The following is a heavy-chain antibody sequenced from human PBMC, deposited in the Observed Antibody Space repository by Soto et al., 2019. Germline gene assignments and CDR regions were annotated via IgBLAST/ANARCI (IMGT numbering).Heavy chain of an antibody. J-gene: IGHJ6*02. V-gene: IGHV1-8*01. CDR1: GYTFIGYD. Sequence: QVQLVQSGAEVKKPGASVKVSCKASGYTFIGYDINWVRQATGQGLEWMGWMNPNSGNTGSAQKFQGRVNMTRKTSISTAYTALSGLRSEDTAVYYCARAESLLFDYYYYGMDVWCQGTTVTVSS. D-gene: IGHD3-16*01. CDR2: MNPNSGNT. CDR3: ARAESLLFDYYYYGMDV.